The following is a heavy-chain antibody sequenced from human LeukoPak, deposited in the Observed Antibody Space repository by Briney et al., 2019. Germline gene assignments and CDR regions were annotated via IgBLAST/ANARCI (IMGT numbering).Heavy chain of an antibody. J-gene: IGHJ4*02. D-gene: IGHD3-10*01. CDR2: IYYSGST. Sequence: SETLSLTCTVSGGSVSSGSYYWSWIRQPPGKGLEWIGHIYYSGSTNYNPSLKSRVTISVDTSKNQFSLQLSSVTAADTAVYYCAREGSGVMYYYGSGSTPVYFDYWGQGTLVTVSS. CDR1: GGSVSSGSYY. CDR3: AREGSGVMYYYGSGSTPVYFDY. V-gene: IGHV4-61*01.